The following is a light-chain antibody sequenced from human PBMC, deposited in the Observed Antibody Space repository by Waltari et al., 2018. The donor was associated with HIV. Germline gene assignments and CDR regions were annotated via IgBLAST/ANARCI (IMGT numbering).Light chain of an antibody. CDR2: DVT. CDR3: SSYTSSSTWV. J-gene: IGLJ3*02. V-gene: IGLV2-14*03. CDR1: SSDLGGYNH. Sequence: QSALTQPASVSGSPGQSITISCTGTSSDLGGYNHVSWYQQHPGKDPKLMIYDVTNRPSGVSNRFSGSKSGNTASLTISGLQVEDEADYYCSSYTSSSTWVFGGGTKLTVL.